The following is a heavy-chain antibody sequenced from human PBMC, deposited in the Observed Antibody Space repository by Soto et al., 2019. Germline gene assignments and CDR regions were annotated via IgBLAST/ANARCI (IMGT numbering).Heavy chain of an antibody. Sequence: GASVKVSCKASGYTFTGYYIHWVRQAPGQGLEWMGWINTNSGGTNYAQKFQGRVTMIRDTSISTAYMELSRLTSDDTAVYYCARTQTNDYWGQGTLVTVSS. CDR2: INTNSGGT. V-gene: IGHV1-2*02. CDR3: ARTQTNDY. J-gene: IGHJ4*02. CDR1: GYTFTGYY.